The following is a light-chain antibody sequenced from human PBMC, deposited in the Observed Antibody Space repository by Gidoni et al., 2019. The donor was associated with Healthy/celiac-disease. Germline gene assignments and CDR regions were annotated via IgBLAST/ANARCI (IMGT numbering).Light chain of an antibody. J-gene: IGKJ4*01. CDR1: QGISSA. Sequence: IQFTQSPSSLSASVGDRVTITCRASQGISSALAWYQQKPGKVPKFLISEASSLHSGVPSRFSGSGSGTDFTLTISSLQPEDFATYYCQQFNTDPLTFXGXTKVEIK. V-gene: IGKV1-13*02. CDR2: EAS. CDR3: QQFNTDPLT.